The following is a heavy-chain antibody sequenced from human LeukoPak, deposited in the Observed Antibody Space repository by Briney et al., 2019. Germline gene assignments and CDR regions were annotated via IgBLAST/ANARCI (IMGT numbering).Heavy chain of an antibody. Sequence: GGSLRLSCAASGFTFSSYSMNWVRQAPGKGLEWVSSISSSSSYIYYADSVKGRFTISRDNAKNSLYLQMNSLRAEDTAVYYCARGHDFWSGYPTYFDYWGQGTLVTVSS. CDR2: ISSSSSYI. CDR1: GFTFSSYS. D-gene: IGHD3-3*01. CDR3: ARGHDFWSGYPTYFDY. J-gene: IGHJ4*02. V-gene: IGHV3-21*01.